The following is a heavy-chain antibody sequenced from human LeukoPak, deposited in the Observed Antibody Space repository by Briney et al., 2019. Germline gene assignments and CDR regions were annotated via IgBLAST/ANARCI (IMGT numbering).Heavy chain of an antibody. CDR1: GFTFSSYA. D-gene: IGHD2-21*02. Sequence: GGSLRLSCAASGFTFSSYALHWVRQAPGKGLEWVAVISYDGSNKYYADSVKGRFTISRDNSKNTLYLQMNSLRAEDTAVYYCARDLVPYCGGDCYSNGFDYWGQGTLVTVSS. V-gene: IGHV3-30*01. CDR3: ARDLVPYCGGDCYSNGFDY. J-gene: IGHJ4*02. CDR2: ISYDGSNK.